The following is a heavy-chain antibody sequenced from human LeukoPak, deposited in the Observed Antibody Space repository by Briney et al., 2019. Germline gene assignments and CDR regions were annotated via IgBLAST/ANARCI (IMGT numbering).Heavy chain of an antibody. V-gene: IGHV1-2*02. J-gene: IGHJ4*02. CDR1: GYTFTGYY. Sequence: ASVKVSCKASGYTFTGYYMHWVRQAPGQGLEWMGWINPNSGDTKYAQNFQGRVTMTRDTSIITGYMELSSLRSDDTAVYYCARSQIHDYWGQGTLVTVSS. CDR2: INPNSGDT. CDR3: ARSQIHDY.